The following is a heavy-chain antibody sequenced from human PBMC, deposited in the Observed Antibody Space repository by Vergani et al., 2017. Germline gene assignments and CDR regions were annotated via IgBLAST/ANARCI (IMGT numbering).Heavy chain of an antibody. Sequence: QLQLQESGPRLVKPSETLSLTCSLSGMSISNNNYYWGWIRQPPGKGLEWIGSIYDSRNNNYSPSLKSRVSISVDTSKNQFSPNLTSVTAADTAVYYCARHLRQLARNDVFDIWGHGTVVTVSS. J-gene: IGHJ3*02. D-gene: IGHD6-6*01. CDR2: IYDSRNN. CDR3: ARHLRQLARNDVFDI. V-gene: IGHV4-39*01. CDR1: GMSISNNNYY.